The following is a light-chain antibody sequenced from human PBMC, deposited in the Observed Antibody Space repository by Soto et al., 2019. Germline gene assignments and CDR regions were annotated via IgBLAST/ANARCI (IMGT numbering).Light chain of an antibody. CDR3: LQDSKYPRT. CDR1: QDIRTE. J-gene: IGKJ1*01. CDR2: GSF. V-gene: IGKV1-6*01. Sequence: AIQMTQSPSSLSASVGDRVTITCRASQDIRTELGWYQQKPGRAPQLLIYGSFNLQSGVPSRFSVSGSGTDFTLTINSLQPEDFAAYYCLQDSKYPRTFGQGTKVEVK.